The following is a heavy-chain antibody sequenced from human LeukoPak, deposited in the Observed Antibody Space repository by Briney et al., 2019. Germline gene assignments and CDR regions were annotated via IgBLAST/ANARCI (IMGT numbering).Heavy chain of an antibody. CDR2: IYYSGST. J-gene: IGHJ4*02. V-gene: IGHV4-59*01. CDR3: AIGFGEWELPDY. Sequence: SETLSLTCTVSGGSISSYYWSWIRQPPGKGLEWIGYIYYSGSTNYNPSLKSRVTMSVDTSKNQFSLKLSSVTAADTAVYYCAIGFGEWELPDYWGQGTLVTVSS. D-gene: IGHD1-26*01. CDR1: GGSISSYY.